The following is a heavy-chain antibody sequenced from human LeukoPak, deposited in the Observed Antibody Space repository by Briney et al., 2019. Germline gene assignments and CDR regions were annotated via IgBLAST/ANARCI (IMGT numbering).Heavy chain of an antibody. Sequence: SVKVSCKASGYTFTSYDINWVRQATGQGLEWMGWMNPNSANTGYAQKFQGRVTMTRNTSISTAYMELSSLRSEDTAVYYCARIMVRGVRPFGYWGQGTLVTVSS. J-gene: IGHJ4*02. D-gene: IGHD3-10*01. CDR1: GYTFTSYD. CDR3: ARIMVRGVRPFGY. CDR2: MNPNSANT. V-gene: IGHV1-8*01.